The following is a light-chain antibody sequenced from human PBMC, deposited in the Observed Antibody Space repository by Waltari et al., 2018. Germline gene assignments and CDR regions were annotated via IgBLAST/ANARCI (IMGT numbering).Light chain of an antibody. J-gene: IGLJ1*01. CDR1: GDDIGGFEY. CDR3: CSYAGTYSYV. CDR2: DVN. Sequence: QSALTQPPSVSGSPGQSVTISCTGTGDDIGGFEYVSWYQQDPGKAPKLLIYDVNKGPSGVPGRFSGSQSGNTASLTISRLQAEDEIAYYCCSYAGTYSYVFGTGTEVTVL. V-gene: IGLV2-11*01.